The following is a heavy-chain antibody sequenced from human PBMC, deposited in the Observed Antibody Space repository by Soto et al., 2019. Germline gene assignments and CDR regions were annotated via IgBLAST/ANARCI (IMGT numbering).Heavy chain of an antibody. Sequence: GGSLRLSCAAAGVTFSSYAVSCVLQTPGKGLEWVSAISGSGGSTYYADSVKGRFTISRDNSKNTLYLQMNSLRAEDTAVYYCAKQASDFWSGYYAGIWGQGPLVTVSS. V-gene: IGHV3-23*01. D-gene: IGHD3-3*01. CDR2: ISGSGGST. J-gene: IGHJ4*02. CDR3: AKQASDFWSGYYAGI. CDR1: GVTFSSYA.